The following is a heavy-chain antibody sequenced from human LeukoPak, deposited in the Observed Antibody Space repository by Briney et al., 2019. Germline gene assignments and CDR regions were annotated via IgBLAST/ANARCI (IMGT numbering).Heavy chain of an antibody. D-gene: IGHD3-22*01. V-gene: IGHV4-34*01. CDR3: ARGFYYDSSGSSYYYYMDV. CDR2: INHSGST. Sequence: SETLSLTCAVYGGSFSGYYWSWIRQPPGKGLEWIGEINHSGSTNYNPSLKSRVTISVDTSKNQFSLKLSSVTAADRAVYYCARGFYYDSSGSSYYYYMDVWGKGTTVTVSS. CDR1: GGSFSGYY. J-gene: IGHJ6*03.